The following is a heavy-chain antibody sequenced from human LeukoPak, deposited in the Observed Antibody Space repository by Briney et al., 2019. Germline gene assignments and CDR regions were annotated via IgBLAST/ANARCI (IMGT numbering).Heavy chain of an antibody. CDR3: ARDSGNWLDS. CDR1: GFTFSSYW. V-gene: IGHV3-74*01. CDR2: IDSDGSTT. D-gene: IGHD3-10*01. J-gene: IGHJ5*01. Sequence: GGSLRLSCAASGFTFSSYWMHWVRQAPGKGLMWVSRIDSDGSTTTYADSVKGRFTISRDNAKNTLYLQMNSLRAEDTAVYYCARDSGNWLDSWGQGTLVTVSS.